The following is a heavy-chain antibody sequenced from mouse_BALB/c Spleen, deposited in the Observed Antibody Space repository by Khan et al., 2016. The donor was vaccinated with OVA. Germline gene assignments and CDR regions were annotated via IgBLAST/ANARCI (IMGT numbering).Heavy chain of an antibody. CDR3: TRRISYFALDY. J-gene: IGHJ4*01. V-gene: IGHV9-3-1*01. Sequence: QIQLVQSGPELKKPGETVKISCKASGYTFTNYGMNWVKQAPGKGLKWMGWINTYTGEPTYADDFKGRFAFSLETSASTAYLQINNLKNEDTATYCCTRRISYFALDYWGQGTSVTVSP. CDR2: INTYTGEP. D-gene: IGHD2-4*01. CDR1: GYTFTNYG.